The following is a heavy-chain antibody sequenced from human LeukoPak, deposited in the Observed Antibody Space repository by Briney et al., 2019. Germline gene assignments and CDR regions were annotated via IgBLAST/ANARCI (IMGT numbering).Heavy chain of an antibody. D-gene: IGHD6-13*01. J-gene: IGHJ4*02. V-gene: IGHV3-7*01. CDR3: ARDLAGGVGGDY. CDR2: IDQDGTIQ. CDR1: GFNFNMFW. Sequence: GGSLRLSCVASGFNFNMFWMSWIRQAPGKGLEWVAHIDQDGTIQYFPDSVKGRFTLSGDNAKKSLYLQMNSLRAEDTAVYYCARDLAGGVGGDYWGQGTLVTVSS.